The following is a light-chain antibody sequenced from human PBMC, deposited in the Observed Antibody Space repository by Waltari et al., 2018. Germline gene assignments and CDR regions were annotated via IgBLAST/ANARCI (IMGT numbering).Light chain of an antibody. CDR3: SSYGGSSTLV. CDR1: STYLGGFAS. J-gene: IGLJ2*01. Sequence: QSALTQPPSASGSPGPSVTISCTGSSTYLGGFASLSWYQQQPGKAPKLIIHEVNKRPSGVPDRFSGSKSGNSAYLTVSGLQADDEGDYHCSSYGGSSTLVFGGGTKLTVL. CDR2: EVN. V-gene: IGLV2-8*01.